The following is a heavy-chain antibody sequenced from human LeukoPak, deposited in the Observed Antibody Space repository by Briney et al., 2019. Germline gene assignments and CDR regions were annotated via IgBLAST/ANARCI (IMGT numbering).Heavy chain of an antibody. CDR3: ARDGYSSSWITYYYYGMDV. D-gene: IGHD6-13*01. V-gene: IGHV3-33*01. J-gene: IGHJ6*02. Sequence: GGSLRLSCAASGFTFSSYGMHWVRQAPGKGLEWVAVIWYDGSNKYYADSVKGRFTISRDNSKNTLYLQMNSLRAEDTAVYYCARDGYSSSWITYYYYGMDVWGQGTTVTVSS. CDR1: GFTFSSYG. CDR2: IWYDGSNK.